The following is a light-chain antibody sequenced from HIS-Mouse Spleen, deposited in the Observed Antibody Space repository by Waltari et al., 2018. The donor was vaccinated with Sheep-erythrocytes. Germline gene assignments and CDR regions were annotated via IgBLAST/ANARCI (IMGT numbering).Light chain of an antibody. J-gene: IGLJ2*01. Sequence: QSALTQPASVSGSPGQSITISCTGTSSDVGGYNYVSWYQQHPGKAPKLMLFEVSNRPSGVSTRFSGSKSGNTASLTISGLQAEDEADYYCSSYTSSSTPVVFGGGTKLTVL. V-gene: IGLV2-14*01. CDR2: EVS. CDR1: SSDVGGYNY. CDR3: SSYTSSSTPVV.